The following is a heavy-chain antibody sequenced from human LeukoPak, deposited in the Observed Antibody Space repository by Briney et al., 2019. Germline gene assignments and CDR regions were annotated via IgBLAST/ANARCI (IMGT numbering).Heavy chain of an antibody. D-gene: IGHD6-19*01. V-gene: IGHV4-39*07. Sequence: PSQTLSLTCTVSGGSFSSYYWAWIRQPPGKGLEWIASGDYSGGTYYNPSLESRIAISADMSKNQFSLKLTSVTGADTAVYYCAGERGEEYSSGWYKRNYFDNWGQGIRVTVSS. CDR1: GGSFSSYY. J-gene: IGHJ4*02. CDR2: GDYSGGT. CDR3: AGERGEEYSSGWYKRNYFDN.